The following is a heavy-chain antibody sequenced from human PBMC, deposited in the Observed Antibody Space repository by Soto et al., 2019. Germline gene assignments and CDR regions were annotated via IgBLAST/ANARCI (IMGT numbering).Heavy chain of an antibody. CDR1: GFTFSTYG. Sequence: QVQLVETGGGVIQPGRSLRLSCAASGFTFSTYGMHWVRQAPGKGLERVAVISYDGGNKYYADSVKDRFTISRDNSENKLYLQMNSLRAEDTAVYYCAKDYVDYTYSFDYWCQGTLVTVS. J-gene: IGHJ4*02. CDR3: AKDYVDYTYSFDY. CDR2: ISYDGGNK. V-gene: IGHV3-30*18. D-gene: IGHD4-4*01.